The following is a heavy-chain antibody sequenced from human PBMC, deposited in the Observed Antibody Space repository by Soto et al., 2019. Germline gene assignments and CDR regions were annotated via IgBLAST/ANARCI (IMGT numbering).Heavy chain of an antibody. CDR2: IYYSGIT. J-gene: IGHJ6*02. V-gene: IGHV4-30-4*01. D-gene: IGHD2-15*01. CDR1: SGSISSGDYY. Sequence: QVQLQESGPGLVKPSQTLSLTCTVSSGSISSGDYYWTWIRQPPGKGLEWIGYIYYSGITYYNPSLKSRVTISVDTSKNPFSLKVTSVTAADTAVYYCARESRDLGYCSGGVCYSDGMDVWGQGTTVTVSS. CDR3: ARESRDLGYCSGGVCYSDGMDV.